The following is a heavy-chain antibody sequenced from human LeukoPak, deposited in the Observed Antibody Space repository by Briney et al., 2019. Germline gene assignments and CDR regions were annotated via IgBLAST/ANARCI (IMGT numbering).Heavy chain of an antibody. J-gene: IGHJ4*02. D-gene: IGHD3-22*01. Sequence: PGGSLRLSCAASGFTFSSYWMSWGRQAPGKGLEWVANIKQDGSEKYYVDSVKGRFTISRDNAKNSLYLQMNSLRAEDTAVYYCARTRITMIVGLASRFDYWGQGTLVTVSS. CDR2: IKQDGSEK. V-gene: IGHV3-7*01. CDR1: GFTFSSYW. CDR3: ARTRITMIVGLASRFDY.